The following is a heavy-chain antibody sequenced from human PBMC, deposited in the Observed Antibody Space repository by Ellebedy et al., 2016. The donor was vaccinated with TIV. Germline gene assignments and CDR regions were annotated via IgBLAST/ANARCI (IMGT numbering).Heavy chain of an antibody. D-gene: IGHD6-6*01. Sequence: AASVKVFCKASGYTFTTYGITWVRQAPGQGPEWMGWIGTYEGNTKYAQKLQGRVTMTRDTSTSTAYMELRSLRSDDTAVYYCARDRDGSSSSDFQHWGPGTLVTVSS. CDR1: GYTFTTYG. J-gene: IGHJ1*01. CDR2: IGTYEGNT. V-gene: IGHV1-18*04. CDR3: ARDRDGSSSSDFQH.